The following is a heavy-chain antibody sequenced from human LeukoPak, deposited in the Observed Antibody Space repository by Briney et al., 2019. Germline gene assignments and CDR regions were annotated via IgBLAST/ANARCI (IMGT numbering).Heavy chain of an antibody. Sequence: TGGSLRLSCAASGFTFSTFAMNWVRQIPGKGLEWVSTISHSGDSTNYADSVKGRFTVSRDTSKNTLYLQMNSLRAEDTAVYYCARGGNSIPFDYWGQGTLVTVSS. J-gene: IGHJ4*02. V-gene: IGHV3-23*01. CDR2: ISHSGDST. CDR1: GFTFSTFA. D-gene: IGHD4-23*01. CDR3: ARGGNSIPFDY.